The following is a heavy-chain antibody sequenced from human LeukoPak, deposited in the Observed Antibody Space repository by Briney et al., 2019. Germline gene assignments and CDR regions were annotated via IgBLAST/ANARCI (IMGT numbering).Heavy chain of an antibody. CDR3: AKDVIGYCSSTSCPGPFDY. Sequence: SGRSLRLSCAASGFTFSSYAMHWVRQAPGKGLEWVAVISYDGSNKYYADSVKGRFTISRDNSKNTLYLQMNSLRAEDTAVYYCAKDVIGYCSSTSCPGPFDYWGQGTLVTVSS. J-gene: IGHJ4*02. CDR2: ISYDGSNK. V-gene: IGHV3-30*04. CDR1: GFTFSSYA. D-gene: IGHD2-2*01.